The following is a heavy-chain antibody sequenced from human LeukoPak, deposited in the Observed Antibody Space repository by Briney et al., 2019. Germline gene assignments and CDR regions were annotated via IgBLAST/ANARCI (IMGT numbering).Heavy chain of an antibody. CDR1: GFTISSYG. Sequence: GGSLRLSCAASGFTISSYGMHWVRQAPGKGLEWVAVISYDGSNKYYADSVKGRFTISRDNSKNTLYLQMNSLRAEDTAVYYCAKGGGSGWYNFGYYFDYWGQGTLVTVSS. D-gene: IGHD6-19*01. CDR2: ISYDGSNK. J-gene: IGHJ4*02. CDR3: AKGGGSGWYNFGYYFDY. V-gene: IGHV3-30*18.